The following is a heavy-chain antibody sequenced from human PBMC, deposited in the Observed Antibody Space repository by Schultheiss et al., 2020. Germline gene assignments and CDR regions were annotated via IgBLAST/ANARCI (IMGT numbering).Heavy chain of an antibody. J-gene: IGHJ6*02. V-gene: IGHV1-18*04. CDR2: INPNSDGT. CDR3: ARDRPSHMDV. CDR1: GYSFTSYW. Sequence: GESLKISCKGSGYSFTSYWISWVRQAPGQGLEWMGWINPNSDGTNYAQKFQGRVTMTTDTSTSTAYMELRSLRSDDTAVYYCARDRPSHMDVWGQGTPVTVAS.